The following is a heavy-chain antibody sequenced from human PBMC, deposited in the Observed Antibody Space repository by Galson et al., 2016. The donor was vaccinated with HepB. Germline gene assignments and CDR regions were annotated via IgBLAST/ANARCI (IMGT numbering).Heavy chain of an antibody. J-gene: IGHJ6*02. Sequence: SLRLSCAASGFTFTSYSMNWVRQAPGKGLEWVSYISTSSSTIYYADSVRGRFTISRDNAKNSLYLQMNSLRDEDTAVYYCARDRVVVVPAASGYYYYYYAMDVWGQGTTVTVSS. CDR1: GFTFTSYS. V-gene: IGHV3-48*02. D-gene: IGHD2-2*01. CDR3: ARDRVVVVPAASGYYYYYYAMDV. CDR2: ISTSSSTI.